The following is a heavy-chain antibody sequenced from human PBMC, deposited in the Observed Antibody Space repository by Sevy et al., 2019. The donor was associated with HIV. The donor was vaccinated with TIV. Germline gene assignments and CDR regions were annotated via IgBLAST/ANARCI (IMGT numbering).Heavy chain of an antibody. Sequence: SETLSLTCAVSGYSISSGYYWGWIRQPPRKGLEWIGSIYHRGSTYYNPSLKSRVTISVDTSKNQFSLKLSSVTAADTAVYYCARPGRSSSSFYFDYWGQGTLVTVSS. V-gene: IGHV4-38-2*01. CDR1: GYSISSGYY. D-gene: IGHD6-6*01. CDR3: ARPGRSSSSFYFDY. CDR2: IYHRGST. J-gene: IGHJ4*02.